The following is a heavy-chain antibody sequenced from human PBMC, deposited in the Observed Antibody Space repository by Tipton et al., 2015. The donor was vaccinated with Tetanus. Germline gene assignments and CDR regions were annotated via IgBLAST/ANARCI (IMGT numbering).Heavy chain of an antibody. D-gene: IGHD3-10*01. CDR3: ARGVWFGPGPRYYFDY. CDR1: GGSIISYY. J-gene: IGHJ4*02. Sequence: LRLSCTVSGGSIISYYWSWIRQPAGKGLEWIGRVYSSGSTHYNPSLKSRVTTSLDTSKKQFSLSLNSVTAADTAVYFCARGVWFGPGPRYYFDYWGQGTLVTVSS. V-gene: IGHV4-4*07. CDR2: VYSSGST.